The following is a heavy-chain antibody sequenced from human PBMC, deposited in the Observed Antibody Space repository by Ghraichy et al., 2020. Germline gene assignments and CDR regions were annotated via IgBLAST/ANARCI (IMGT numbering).Heavy chain of an antibody. Sequence: GGSLRLSCAASGFTFSSYAMSWVRQAPGKGLEWVSAISGSGGSTYYADSVKGRFTISRDNSKNTLYLQMNSLRAEDTAVYYCAKERDSGYDPDRLYYFDYWGQGSFVTVSS. D-gene: IGHD5-12*01. CDR1: GFTFSSYA. V-gene: IGHV3-23*01. CDR3: AKERDSGYDPDRLYYFDY. CDR2: ISGSGGST. J-gene: IGHJ4*02.